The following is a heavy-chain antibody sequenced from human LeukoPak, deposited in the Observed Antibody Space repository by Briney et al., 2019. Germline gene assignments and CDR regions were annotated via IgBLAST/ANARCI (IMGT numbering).Heavy chain of an antibody. V-gene: IGHV1-18*04. CDR2: INPDNGNT. Sequence: GASVKVSCKASGYTFTAYYMHWVRQAPGQGLEWIGWINPDNGNTNYAQKLQGRVTMITDTSTSTAYMELRSLRSDDTAVYYCAREGGSYYFDYWGQGTLVTVSS. D-gene: IGHD1-26*01. CDR1: GYTFTAYY. CDR3: AREGGSYYFDY. J-gene: IGHJ4*02.